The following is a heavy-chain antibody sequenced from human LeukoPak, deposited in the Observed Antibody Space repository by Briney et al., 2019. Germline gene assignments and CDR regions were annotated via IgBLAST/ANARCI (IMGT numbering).Heavy chain of an antibody. V-gene: IGHV4-39*07. Sequence: SETLSLTCTVSGGSISSSSYYWGWIRQPPGKGLEWIGSIYYSGSTYYNPSLKSRVTISVDTSKNQFSLKLSSVTAADTAVYYCARDRITMIVVVIPPRYYYYGMDVWGQGTTVTVSS. D-gene: IGHD3-22*01. CDR1: GGSISSSSYY. CDR3: ARDRITMIVVVIPPRYYYYGMDV. CDR2: IYYSGST. J-gene: IGHJ6*02.